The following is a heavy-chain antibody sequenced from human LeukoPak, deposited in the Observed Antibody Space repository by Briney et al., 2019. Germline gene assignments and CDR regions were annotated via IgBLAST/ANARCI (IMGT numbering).Heavy chain of an antibody. CDR2: ISYDGSNK. CDR3: AKMTDSSGYYPFDY. V-gene: IGHV3-30-3*01. CDR1: GFTFSSYA. J-gene: IGHJ4*02. Sequence: GGSLRLSCAASGFTFSSYAMHWVRQAPGKGLEWVAVISYDGSNKYYADSVKGRFTISRDNSKNTLSLQMNSLRAEDTAIYYCAKMTDSSGYYPFDYWGQGTLVTVSS. D-gene: IGHD3-22*01.